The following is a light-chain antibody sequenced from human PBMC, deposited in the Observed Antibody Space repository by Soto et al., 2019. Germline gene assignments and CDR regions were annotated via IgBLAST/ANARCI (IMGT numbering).Light chain of an antibody. CDR3: QQGSHWPRT. CDR2: DVS. Sequence: EIVLTQSPATLSLSPGERATLSCRASQSVSSYLAWYQQKPGHAPRLLIYDVSNRATGIPARFSGSGSGTDFTLTISSLEPDDFATHYCQQGSHWPRTFGQGTKVEIK. J-gene: IGKJ1*01. CDR1: QSVSSY. V-gene: IGKV3-11*01.